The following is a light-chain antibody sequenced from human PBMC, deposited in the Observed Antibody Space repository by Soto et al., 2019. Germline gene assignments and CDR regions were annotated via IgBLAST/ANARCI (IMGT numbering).Light chain of an antibody. CDR3: SSYRRASTLYVI. CDR1: SNDVGGYNY. V-gene: IGLV2-14*01. J-gene: IGLJ2*01. Sequence: QSALTQPASVSGSHGQSITISCTGTSNDVGGYNYVSWYQHYPGKAPKLIISEVSHRPSGVSNRCSGSKSGNTASLTISGRQAEDEADYYCSSYRRASTLYVIFVGGTKLTVL. CDR2: EVS.